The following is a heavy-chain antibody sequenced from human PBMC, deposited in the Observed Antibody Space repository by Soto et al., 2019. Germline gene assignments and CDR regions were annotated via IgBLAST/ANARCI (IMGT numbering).Heavy chain of an antibody. J-gene: IGHJ6*02. CDR3: ARGFRWNSTPTGMDV. Sequence: GASVKVSCKASGGTFSSYAISWVRQAPGQGLEWMGGIIPIFGTANYAQKFQGRVTITADESTSTAYMELSSLRSEDTAVYYCARGFRWNSTPTGMDVWGQGTTVTVSS. CDR2: IIPIFGTA. V-gene: IGHV1-69*13. D-gene: IGHD6-13*01. CDR1: GGTFSSYA.